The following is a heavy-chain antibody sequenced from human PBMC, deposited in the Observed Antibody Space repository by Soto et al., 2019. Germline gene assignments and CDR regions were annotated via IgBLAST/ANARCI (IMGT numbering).Heavy chain of an antibody. Sequence: PGESLKISCEGSGYSFPTYWVGWVRQVPGKGLEWMGRINPSDSYVSYNPSFEGHVTFSVDKSVNTAYLQWSSLEASDTARYYCARLSGNKHMITLLDFFYHDGMDFWGQGTTVTVSS. D-gene: IGHD1-26*01. CDR2: INPSDSYV. CDR1: GYSFPTYW. V-gene: IGHV5-10-1*01. CDR3: ARLSGNKHMITLLDFFYHDGMDF. J-gene: IGHJ6*02.